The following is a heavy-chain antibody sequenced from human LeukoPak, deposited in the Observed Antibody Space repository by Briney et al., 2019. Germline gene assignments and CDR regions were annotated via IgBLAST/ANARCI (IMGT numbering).Heavy chain of an antibody. V-gene: IGHV4-39*07. D-gene: IGHD6-13*01. CDR1: GGSISSSSYY. J-gene: IGHJ4*02. Sequence: ETLSLTCTVSGGSISSSSYYWGWIRQPPGKGLEWIGSIYYSGSTYYNPSLKSRVTISVDTSKNQFSLKLSSVTAADTAVYYCARDAAKAQLAYFDYWGQGTLVTVSS. CDR2: IYYSGST. CDR3: ARDAAKAQLAYFDY.